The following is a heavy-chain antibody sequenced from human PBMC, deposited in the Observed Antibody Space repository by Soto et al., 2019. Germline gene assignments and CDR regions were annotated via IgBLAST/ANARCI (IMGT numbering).Heavy chain of an antibody. Sequence: VQLQESAPGLLKPSGTRSLTCTAPGASRRSSNWWNGFRQPPGKGLEWIGKAHHSGRTNYNPSLKSRVTISVDKSKNHFSLKLSSVTAADTAVYYCARSEATVLDNWGQGTLVTVSS. J-gene: IGHJ4*02. CDR2: AHHSGRT. D-gene: IGHD4-17*01. CDR3: ARSEATVLDN. CDR1: GASRRSSNW. V-gene: IGHV4-4*02.